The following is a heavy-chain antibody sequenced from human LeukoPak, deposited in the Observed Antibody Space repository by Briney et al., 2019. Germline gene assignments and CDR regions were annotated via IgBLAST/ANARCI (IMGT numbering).Heavy chain of an antibody. V-gene: IGHV3-74*01. CDR3: VSSTQISKYADY. Sequence: GGSLRLSCAPSRVTFSSYWMHWVRQAPGKGLVWVSRINSDGSITTYADSVRGRFTISRDNAKSTLYLQMNSLRAEDTAVYYCVSSTQISKYADYWGQGALVTVSS. CDR2: INSDGSIT. CDR1: RVTFSSYW. D-gene: IGHD2-2*01. J-gene: IGHJ4*02.